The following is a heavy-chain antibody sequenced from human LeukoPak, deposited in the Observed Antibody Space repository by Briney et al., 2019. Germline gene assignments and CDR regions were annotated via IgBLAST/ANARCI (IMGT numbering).Heavy chain of an antibody. V-gene: IGHV3-23*01. D-gene: IGHD6-13*01. J-gene: IGHJ3*02. CDR3: ARPDEQQLVRDAFDI. CDR1: GFTFSSYA. Sequence: GGSLILSCAAAGFTFSSYAMSWVRQAAGKGLEWVSVVGGWGASTSYADSVTGRFTISRDNAKNSLYLQMNSLRAEDTAVYYCARPDEQQLVRDAFDIWGQGTMVTVSS. CDR2: VGGWGAST.